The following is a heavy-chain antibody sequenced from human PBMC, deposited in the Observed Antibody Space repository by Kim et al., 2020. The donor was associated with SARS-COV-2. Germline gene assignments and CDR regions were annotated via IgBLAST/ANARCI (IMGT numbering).Heavy chain of an antibody. CDR1: GYSFTNFW. V-gene: IGHV5-10-1*01. D-gene: IGHD3-3*01. CDR3: ARHGYDFSNGYFYYYYYGVDV. J-gene: IGHJ6*02. Sequence: GESLKISCKASGYSFTNFWISWVRQLPGKGLEWMGRIDPSDSSAIYSPSFRGRVTISLDKSTTTAYLQWSSLKASDSAIFYCARHGYDFSNGYFYYYYYGVDVWGQGNTVTVSS. CDR2: IDPSDSSA.